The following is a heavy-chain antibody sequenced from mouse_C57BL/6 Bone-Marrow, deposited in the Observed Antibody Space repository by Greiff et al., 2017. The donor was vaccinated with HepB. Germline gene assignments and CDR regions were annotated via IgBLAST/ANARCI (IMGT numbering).Heavy chain of an antibody. D-gene: IGHD2-4*01. Sequence: QGQLKESGAELVRPGTSVKVSCKASGYAFTNYLIEWVKQRPGQGLEWIGVINPGSGGTNYNEKFKGKATLTADKSSSTAYMQLSSLTSEDSAVYFCARSGLRRGGYFDYWGQGTTLTVSS. V-gene: IGHV1-54*01. J-gene: IGHJ2*01. CDR1: GYAFTNYL. CDR2: INPGSGGT. CDR3: ARSGLRRGGYFDY.